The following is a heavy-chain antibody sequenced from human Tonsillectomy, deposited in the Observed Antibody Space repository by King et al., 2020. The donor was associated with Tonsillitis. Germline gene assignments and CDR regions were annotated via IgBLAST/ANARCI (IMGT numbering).Heavy chain of an antibody. V-gene: IGHV3-64D*06. Sequence: VQLVESGGGLVQPGGSLRLSCSASGFTFSNYAMHWVRQAPGKGLEYVSAISSNGGSTYYADSVKGRFTISRDNSKNTLYLQMSSLRAEDTAVYYCVKGAMVRGSPYYLDYWGQGTLVTVSS. J-gene: IGHJ4*02. D-gene: IGHD3-10*01. CDR3: VKGAMVRGSPYYLDY. CDR1: GFTFSNYA. CDR2: ISSNGGST.